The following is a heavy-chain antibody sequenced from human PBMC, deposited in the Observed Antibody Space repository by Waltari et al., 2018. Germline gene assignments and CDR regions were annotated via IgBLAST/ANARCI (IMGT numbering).Heavy chain of an antibody. CDR3: ARDXARGYTYVLFDX. J-gene: IGHJ4*02. D-gene: IGHD5-18*01. Sequence: QVXLVXXGAEXKXPGSXVKVSCKASXGTFSSYIISGVRQAPGQGLEWMGRIIPIXGTANXAQKFQGRVTXTADESTGTAYMELRSLXSEDTAVYXCARDXARGYTYVLFDXWGQGTLVTVSS. CDR1: XGTFSSYI. CDR2: IIPIXGTA. V-gene: IGHV1-69*08.